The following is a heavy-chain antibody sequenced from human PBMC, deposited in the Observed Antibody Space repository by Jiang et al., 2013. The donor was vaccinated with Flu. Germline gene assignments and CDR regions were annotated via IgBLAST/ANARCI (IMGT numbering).Heavy chain of an antibody. V-gene: IGHV4-39*01. Sequence: GLVKPSQTLSLTCTVSGGSISSASHYWGWIRQAPGGGWNGLEVSITMGPPTTIVPRESSTISVDTSMNQFSLKLSSVTAADTAIYYCVSYSSSRGGYYYGMDVWGPGTTVTVSS. CDR1: GGSISSASHY. CDR3: VSYSSSRGGYYYGMDV. J-gene: IGHJ6*02. CDR2: SITMGPP. D-gene: IGHD6-6*01.